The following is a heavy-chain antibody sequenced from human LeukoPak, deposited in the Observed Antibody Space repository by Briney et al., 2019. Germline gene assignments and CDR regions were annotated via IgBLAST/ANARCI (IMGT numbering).Heavy chain of an antibody. CDR3: ARDPPRITMVRGVFDY. CDR1: GFAFSDYY. D-gene: IGHD3-10*01. V-gene: IGHV3-11*01. Sequence: NAGGSLRLSCAASGFAFSDYYMSWIRQAPGKGLEWVSYISSSGSTIYYADSVKGRFTISRDNAKNPLYLQMNSLRAEDTAVYYCARDPPRITMVRGVFDYWGQGTLVTVSS. CDR2: ISSSGSTI. J-gene: IGHJ4*02.